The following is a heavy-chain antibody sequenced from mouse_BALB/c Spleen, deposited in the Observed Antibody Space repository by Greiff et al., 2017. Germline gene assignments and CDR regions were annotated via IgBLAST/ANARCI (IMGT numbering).Heavy chain of an antibody. V-gene: IGHV1-7*01. D-gene: IGHD1-1*01. CDR1: GYTFTSYW. CDR3: ARSYYYDRGFAY. J-gene: IGHJ3*01. Sequence: VQLVESGAELAKPGASVKMSCKASGYTFTSYWMHWVKQRPGQGLEWIGYINPSTGYTEYNQKFKDKATLTADKSSSTAYMQLSSLTSEDSAVYYCARSYYYDRGFAYWGQGTLVTVSA. CDR2: INPSTGYT.